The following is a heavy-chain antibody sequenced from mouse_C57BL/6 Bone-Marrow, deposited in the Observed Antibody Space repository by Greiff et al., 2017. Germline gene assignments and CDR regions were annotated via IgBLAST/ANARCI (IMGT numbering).Heavy chain of an antibody. D-gene: IGHD3-2*02. J-gene: IGHJ4*01. CDR2: IRNKANGYTT. Sequence: EVKLLESGGGLVQPGGSLSLSCAASGFTFTDYYMSWVCQPPGKALEWLGFIRNKANGYTTEYRASVKGRFTIFSDNSQSILYLQMNALRAEDSATYYCARYSRQLRLHCYAMDYWGQGTSVTVSS. V-gene: IGHV7-3*01. CDR3: ARYSRQLRLHCYAMDY. CDR1: GFTFTDYY.